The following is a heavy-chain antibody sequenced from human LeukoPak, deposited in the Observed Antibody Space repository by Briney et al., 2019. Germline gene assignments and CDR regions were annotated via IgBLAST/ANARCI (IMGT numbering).Heavy chain of an antibody. Sequence: PSETLSLTCAVYGGSFSDYYWSWIRQPPGKGLEWIGEINHSGSTNYNPSLKGRVTISVDTSKNQFSLKLTSVTAADTAVYYCATSHYGYHYWGQGILVTVSS. CDR1: GGSFSDYY. V-gene: IGHV4-34*01. CDR2: INHSGST. CDR3: ATSHYGYHY. D-gene: IGHD5-18*01. J-gene: IGHJ4*02.